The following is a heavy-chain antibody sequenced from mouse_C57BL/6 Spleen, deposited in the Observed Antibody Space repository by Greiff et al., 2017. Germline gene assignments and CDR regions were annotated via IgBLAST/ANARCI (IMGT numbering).Heavy chain of an antibody. CDR3: ARDYGYSAWFAY. V-gene: IGHV1-22*01. CDR2: INPNNGGT. CDR1: GYTFTDYN. J-gene: IGHJ3*01. D-gene: IGHD2-2*01. Sequence: EVQLQQSGPELVKPGASVKMSCKASGYTFTDYNMHWVKQSHGKSLEWIGYINPNNGGTSYNQKFKGKATLTVNKSSSKAYLELRSLTSEESAVYYCARDYGYSAWFAYWGQGTLVTVSA.